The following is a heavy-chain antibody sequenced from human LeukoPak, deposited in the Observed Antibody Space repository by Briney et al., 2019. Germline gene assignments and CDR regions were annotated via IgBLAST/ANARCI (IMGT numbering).Heavy chain of an antibody. CDR1: GYIFTGYY. CDR2: INPDNGDT. CDR3: ARAMGGDNSGYRPFDY. D-gene: IGHD3-22*01. Sequence: ASVKVSCKASGYIFTGYYMHWVRQAPGQGLEWMGWINPDNGDTSYAQMLQARVTMNRDTSISTAYMELSSLRSDDTAVYYCARAMGGDNSGYRPFDYRGQGTLVTVSS. J-gene: IGHJ4*02. V-gene: IGHV1-2*02.